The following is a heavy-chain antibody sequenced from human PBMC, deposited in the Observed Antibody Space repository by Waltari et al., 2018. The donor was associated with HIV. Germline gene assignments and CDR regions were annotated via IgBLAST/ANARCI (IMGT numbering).Heavy chain of an antibody. V-gene: IGHV1-2*02. CDR3: AVPWGMTEPTDY. J-gene: IGHJ4*02. CDR2: VNPNSGGT. Sequence: QAQLVQSGAEVKTPGASVKVPCKASGYTFTSPGYYVHWVRQAPGQGLEWMGWVNPNSGGTVYAQNFQGRVTMTRDTSISTAYMELSRLRSDDTAIYYCAVPWGMTEPTDYWGQGTLVTVSS. CDR1: GYTFTSPGYY. D-gene: IGHD3-16*01.